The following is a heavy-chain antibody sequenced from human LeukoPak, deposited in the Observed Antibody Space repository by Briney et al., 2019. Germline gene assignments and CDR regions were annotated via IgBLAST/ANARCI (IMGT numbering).Heavy chain of an antibody. Sequence: SETLSLTCTVSGGSISSSSYYWGWIRQPPGKGLEWIGRIYTSGTTDVNPSLKSRVSMSVDTSNNQVSLRVTSVTAADTAAYYCARQDSKVGAYTGPYYFDYWGQGTLVTVSS. D-gene: IGHD1-26*01. CDR2: IYTSGTT. CDR3: ARQDSKVGAYTGPYYFDY. V-gene: IGHV4-39*07. J-gene: IGHJ4*02. CDR1: GGSISSSSYY.